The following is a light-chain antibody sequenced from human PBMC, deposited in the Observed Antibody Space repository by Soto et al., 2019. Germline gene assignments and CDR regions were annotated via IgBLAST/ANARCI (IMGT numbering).Light chain of an antibody. V-gene: IGKV1-39*01. CDR3: QQSYSTPPWT. J-gene: IGKJ1*01. CDR1: QSITSY. Sequence: DIQMTQSPSSLSASVGARFTITCRASQSITSYLNWYQQKPGKAPNLLIYAASTLQSGVPSRFSGSGSGTDFTLTISSLQPEDFATYFCQQSYSTPPWTFGQGTKVDI. CDR2: AAS.